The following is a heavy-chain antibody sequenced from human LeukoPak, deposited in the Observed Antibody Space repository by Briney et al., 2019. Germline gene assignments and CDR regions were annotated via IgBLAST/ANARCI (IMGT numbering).Heavy chain of an antibody. V-gene: IGHV4-34*01. CDR2: INHSGST. CDR1: GGSFGGYY. D-gene: IGHD2-15*01. Sequence: PSETLSLTCAVYGGSFGGYYWSWIRQPPGKGLEWIGEINHSGSTNYNPSLKSRVTISVDTSKNQFSLKLSSVTAADTAVYYCARRGYCSGGSCYYSDWGQGTLVTVSS. J-gene: IGHJ4*02. CDR3: ARRGYCSGGSCYYSD.